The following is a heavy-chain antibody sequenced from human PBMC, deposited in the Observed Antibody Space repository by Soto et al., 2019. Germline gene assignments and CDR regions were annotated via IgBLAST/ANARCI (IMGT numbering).Heavy chain of an antibody. D-gene: IGHD1-7*01. CDR3: AGPPELTRIYYYYGMDV. V-gene: IGHV1-69*13. CDR1: GGSYSTYT. Sequence: SVKVTCKASGGSYSTYTITWVRQAHGQGLEWMGGIIPIFGTANYAQKFQGRVTITADESTSTAYMELSSLRSEDTAVYYCAGPPELTRIYYYYGMDVWGQGTTVTVSS. CDR2: IIPIFGTA. J-gene: IGHJ6*02.